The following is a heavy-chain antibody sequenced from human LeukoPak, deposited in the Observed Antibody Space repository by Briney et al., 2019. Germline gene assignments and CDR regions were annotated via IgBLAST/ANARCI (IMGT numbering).Heavy chain of an antibody. CDR2: IYYSGST. V-gene: IGHV4-59*01. CDR1: GGSISSYY. Sequence: SETLSLTCAVSGGSISSYYWSWIRQPPGKGLEWIGAIYYSGSTTYNPSLKSRVTISVHTSKHQVSLKLSSETAAHTGVFYCVRGVTMMFVPWGQGTLVTVSS. D-gene: IGHD3-22*01. CDR3: VRGVTMMFVP. J-gene: IGHJ5*02.